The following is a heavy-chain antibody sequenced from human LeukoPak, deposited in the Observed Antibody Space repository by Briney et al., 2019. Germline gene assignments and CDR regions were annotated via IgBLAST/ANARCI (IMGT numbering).Heavy chain of an antibody. V-gene: IGHV1-8*01. Sequence: ASVKVSCKASGYTFTSYDINWVRQATGQGLEWMGWMNPNSGNTGYAQKFQGRVTMTRNTSMSTAYMELSSLRSEDTAVYYCARWLGYCTNGVCSPDAFDIWGQGTMVTVSS. CDR3: ARWLGYCTNGVCSPDAFDI. CDR2: MNPNSGNT. D-gene: IGHD2-8*01. CDR1: GYTFTSYD. J-gene: IGHJ3*02.